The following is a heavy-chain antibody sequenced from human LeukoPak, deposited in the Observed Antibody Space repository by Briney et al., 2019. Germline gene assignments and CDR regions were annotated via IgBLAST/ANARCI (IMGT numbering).Heavy chain of an antibody. J-gene: IGHJ3*02. CDR1: GYSFTAFY. CDR2: INPNSGGT. Sequence: ASVKVSCKASGYSFTAFYIHWVRQAPGQGLEWMGRINPNSGGTDYAQKFQGRVTMTRDTSISTAYMEPSRLRSDDTAVYYCARDIPTPLDAFDIWGQGTMVTVSS. CDR3: ARDIPTPLDAFDI. V-gene: IGHV1-2*06.